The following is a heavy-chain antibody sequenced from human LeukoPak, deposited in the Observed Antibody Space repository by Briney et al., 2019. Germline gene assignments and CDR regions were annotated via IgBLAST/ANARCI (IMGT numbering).Heavy chain of an antibody. CDR1: RYTLTDYQ. D-gene: IGHD6-19*01. J-gene: IGHJ3*02. CDR3: ARGAVAGIDI. Sequence: ASVNVSCKPCRYTLTDYQMHWVRQAPGQELEWMGWINPDSGGTNYAQKFQGSVTIARDTSISTVYMELSRVRSGDTDVYYCARGAVAGIDIWGQGTLVTVSS. V-gene: IGHV1-2*02. CDR2: INPDSGGT.